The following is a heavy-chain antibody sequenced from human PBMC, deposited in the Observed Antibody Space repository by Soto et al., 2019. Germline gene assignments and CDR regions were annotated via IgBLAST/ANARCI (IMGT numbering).Heavy chain of an antibody. CDR1: GYSFTSYW. V-gene: IGHV5-51*01. D-gene: IGHD3-3*01. J-gene: IGHJ6*02. CDR3: ARLGDFWSGYHPTNSYYYGMDV. Sequence: PGESLKISCKGSGYSFTSYWIGWVRQMPGKGLEWMGIIYPGDSDTRYSPSFQGQVTISADKSISTAYLQWSGLKASDTAMYYCARLGDFWSGYHPTNSYYYGMDVWGQGTTVTVSS. CDR2: IYPGDSDT.